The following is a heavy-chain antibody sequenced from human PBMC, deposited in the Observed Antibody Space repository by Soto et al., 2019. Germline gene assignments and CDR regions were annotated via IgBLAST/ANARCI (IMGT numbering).Heavy chain of an antibody. J-gene: IGHJ3*02. CDR2: IYDGGST. D-gene: IGHD4-17*01. CDR3: ARHLTTVITGAFDI. CDR1: GASISYFY. V-gene: IGHV4-59*08. Sequence: SETLSLTYTVSGASISYFYRSRFRQPPGKGLEWIGFIYDGGSTKFNPSLRSPVTISVDLSNNQFSLNLRSVTAADTAVYYCARHLTTVITGAFDIWGQGTMVT.